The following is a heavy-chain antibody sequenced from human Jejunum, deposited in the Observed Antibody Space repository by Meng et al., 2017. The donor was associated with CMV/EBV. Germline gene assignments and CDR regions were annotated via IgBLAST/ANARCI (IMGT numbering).Heavy chain of an antibody. CDR3: ARDMWSGNSDYFDY. V-gene: IGHV1-2*02. Sequence: QVQLVQSGAEVKTPGASVKVSCKASGYTFTDFYIHWVRRAPGQGPEWMGWVDPKSGGTLYAQKFQGRVTMTRDTSISTVYMELSRLQSDDTATYYCARDMWSGNSDYFDYWGQGTLVTVSS. D-gene: IGHD3-3*01. CDR2: VDPKSGGT. CDR1: GYTFTDFY. J-gene: IGHJ4*02.